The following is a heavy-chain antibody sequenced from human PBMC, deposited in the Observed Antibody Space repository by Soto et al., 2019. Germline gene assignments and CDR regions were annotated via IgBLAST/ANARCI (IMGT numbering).Heavy chain of an antibody. CDR3: AREMWTRSGPQNFFDY. J-gene: IGHJ4*02. V-gene: IGHV1-18*01. CDR1: GYSFTTYG. Sequence: VQLVQSEGEMKQPGASVKVSCKASGYSFTTYGFCWVRQVPGQGLEWMGYISPSSGYTTYAPNLQDRVIMTTDSSTTTVYMELRSLRSDDTAVYYCAREMWTRSGPQNFFDYWGQGALVTVSS. CDR2: ISPSSGYT. D-gene: IGHD6-25*01.